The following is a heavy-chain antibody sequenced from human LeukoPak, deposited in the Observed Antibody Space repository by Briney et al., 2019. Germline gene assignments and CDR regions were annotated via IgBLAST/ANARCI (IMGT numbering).Heavy chain of an antibody. CDR2: ISRDDDQ. CDR1: GFSLNTGDVG. CDR3: AHTGSPHGDDWFDP. D-gene: IGHD7-27*01. V-gene: IGHV2-5*02. Sequence: SGPTLVKPTQTLTLTCTFSGFSLNTGDVGVGWIRQPPGKALEWLALISRDDDQRYSPSLKNRLTITKYTSKNQVVLTMTNMDPVDTATYYCAHTGSPHGDDWFDPWGQGTLVTVSS. J-gene: IGHJ5*02.